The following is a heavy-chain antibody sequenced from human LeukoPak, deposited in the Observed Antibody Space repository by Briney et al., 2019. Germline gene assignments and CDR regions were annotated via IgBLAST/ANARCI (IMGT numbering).Heavy chain of an antibody. Sequence: GGSLRLSCAASGFTFSSYGMPWVRQAPGKGLEWVAVISYDGTNKYYADSVKGRFTISRDNSKNTLYLQMNSLRAEDTAVYYCATDIVVVPAANTDYWGQGTLVTVSS. CDR2: ISYDGTNK. V-gene: IGHV3-30*03. CDR3: ATDIVVVPAANTDY. D-gene: IGHD2-2*01. CDR1: GFTFSSYG. J-gene: IGHJ4*02.